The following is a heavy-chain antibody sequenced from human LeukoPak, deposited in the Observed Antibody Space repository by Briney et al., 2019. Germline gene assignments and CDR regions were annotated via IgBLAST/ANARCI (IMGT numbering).Heavy chain of an antibody. Sequence: SETLSLTCTVSGGSISTSNYYWGWIRQPPGKGLEWIGNIFYSGSTYYSPSLKSRATISVDTSKNQFSLKLSSVTAADTAVYYCARALGMVRGVNYYYMDVWGKGTTVTISS. J-gene: IGHJ6*03. V-gene: IGHV4-39*07. D-gene: IGHD3-10*01. CDR2: IFYSGST. CDR1: GGSISTSNYY. CDR3: ARALGMVRGVNYYYMDV.